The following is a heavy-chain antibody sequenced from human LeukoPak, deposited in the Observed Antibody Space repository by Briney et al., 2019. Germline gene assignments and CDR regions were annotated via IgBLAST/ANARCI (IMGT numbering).Heavy chain of an antibody. V-gene: IGHV1-18*01. Sequence: GASVNVSCKAFGYTFDTSSITWVRQAPGQRLEWMGWISPSNGNTHYAQGVQGRVTMTTDTSRSTAYMELRSLTSDDTAVYYCTRVRNSDNWWGAFDIWGQGTMVTVSS. CDR2: ISPSNGNT. J-gene: IGHJ3*02. CDR1: GYTFDTSS. D-gene: IGHD1-1*01. CDR3: TRVRNSDNWWGAFDI.